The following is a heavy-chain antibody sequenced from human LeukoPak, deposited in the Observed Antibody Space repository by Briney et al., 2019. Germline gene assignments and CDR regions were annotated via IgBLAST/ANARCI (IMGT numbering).Heavy chain of an antibody. CDR3: ARDGIAVAGTGWFDP. Sequence: PGRSLRLSCAASGFTFSSYGMHWVRQAPGKGLEWVAVIWYDGSNKYYADSAKGRFTISRDNSKNTLYLQMNSLRAEDTAVYYCARDGIAVAGTGWFDPWGQGTLVTVSS. CDR1: GFTFSSYG. CDR2: IWYDGSNK. J-gene: IGHJ5*02. V-gene: IGHV3-33*01. D-gene: IGHD6-19*01.